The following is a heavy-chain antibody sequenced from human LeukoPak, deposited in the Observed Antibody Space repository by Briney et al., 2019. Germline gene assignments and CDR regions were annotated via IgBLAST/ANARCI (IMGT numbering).Heavy chain of an antibody. CDR2: IKEDGSET. Sequence: GGSLRLSCAASGFSFSTYWMSWVRQAPGKGLEWVANIKEDGSETYYVDSLRGRFTISRDNVKNSLYLQINSLRAEDTAVYYCGSASFETDIDYWGQGTLVTVSS. CDR1: GFSFSTYW. D-gene: IGHD1-14*01. J-gene: IGHJ4*02. CDR3: GSASFETDIDY. V-gene: IGHV3-7*01.